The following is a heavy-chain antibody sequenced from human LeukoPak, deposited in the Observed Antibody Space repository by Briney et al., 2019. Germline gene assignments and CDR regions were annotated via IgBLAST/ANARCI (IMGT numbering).Heavy chain of an antibody. CDR3: AREGIAAAGIGYYYMDV. J-gene: IGHJ6*03. D-gene: IGHD6-13*01. CDR1: GGTFSSYA. V-gene: IGHV1-69*06. Sequence: SVKVSCKASGGTFSSYAISWVRQAPGQGLEWMGGIIPIFGTANYAQKFQGRVTIAADTSTSTAYMELRSLRSDDTAVYYCAREGIAAAGIGYYYMDVWGKGTTVTVSS. CDR2: IIPIFGTA.